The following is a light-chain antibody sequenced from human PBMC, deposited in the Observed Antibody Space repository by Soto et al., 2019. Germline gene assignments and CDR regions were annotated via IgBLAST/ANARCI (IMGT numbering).Light chain of an antibody. CDR1: QSVSSTY. V-gene: IGKV3-20*01. J-gene: IGKJ1*01. CDR2: GAS. Sequence: EIVLTQSPGTLSLSPGERATLSCRASQSVSSTYLAWYQQKPGQAPRLLIYGASNRAAGIPDRFSGSGSGTDFTLTISRLEPEDSAVYYCQQFGSSPPTFGHGTKVEVK. CDR3: QQFGSSPPT.